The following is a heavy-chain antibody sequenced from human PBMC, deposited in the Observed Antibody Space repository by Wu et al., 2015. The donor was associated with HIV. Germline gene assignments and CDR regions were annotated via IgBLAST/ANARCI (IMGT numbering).Heavy chain of an antibody. CDR1: GYTFTSFD. CDR2: MNPNTGNT. CDR3: ARALGYNFGDAFDI. V-gene: IGHV1-8*01. J-gene: IGHJ3*02. Sequence: QVQLVQSGAEVRKPGASVKVSCKASGYTFTSFDINWVRQATGQGLEWMGWMNPNTGNTGYAQKFQGRVTMTRNISITTAYMELSSLRSEDTAVYYCARALGYNFGDAFDIWGQGTMVTVSS. D-gene: IGHD1-1*01.